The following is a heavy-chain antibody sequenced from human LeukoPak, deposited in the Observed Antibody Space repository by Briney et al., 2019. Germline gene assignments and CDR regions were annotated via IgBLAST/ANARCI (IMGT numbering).Heavy chain of an antibody. CDR2: IIVSGDNT. CDR1: GFTFSNYA. CDR3: ARSLIVSAGKGPFDD. Sequence: GGSLRLSFADSGFTFSNYAMNWVRQAPGKGLEWVSSIIVSGDNTYYADSVKGRFTISRDNSKNTMYLQINSLGAEDTAVYYCARSLIVSAGKGPFDDWGQGTAVTVSS. V-gene: IGHV3-23*01. J-gene: IGHJ4*02. D-gene: IGHD5/OR15-5a*01.